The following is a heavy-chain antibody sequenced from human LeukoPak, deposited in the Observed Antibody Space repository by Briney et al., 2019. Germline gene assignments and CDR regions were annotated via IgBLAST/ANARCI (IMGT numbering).Heavy chain of an antibody. CDR2: IYSGGDT. D-gene: IGHD6-13*01. J-gene: IGHJ4*02. V-gene: IGHV3-53*04. Sequence: PGGSLRLSCEASGFTVSSNYMTWVRQAPGKGLEWVSIIYSGGDTYYADSVKGRFTISRHNSENTVYLQMNSLRAEDTAVYYCARLKIPAGANPLDYWGQGTLVTVSS. CDR3: ARLKIPAGANPLDY. CDR1: GFTVSSNY.